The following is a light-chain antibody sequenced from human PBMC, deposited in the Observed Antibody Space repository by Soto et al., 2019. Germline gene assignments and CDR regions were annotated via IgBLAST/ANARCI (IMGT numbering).Light chain of an antibody. J-gene: IGKJ4*01. Sequence: ETVMTQSPATLSVSPGERATLPCRASQSVSSNLAWYQQKPGQPPRLLIYGASTRATGIPARFSGNGSGTEFTLTISSLQSEDFAVYYCQQYNNWPPLTFGGGTKVEIK. CDR3: QQYNNWPPLT. CDR2: GAS. V-gene: IGKV3D-15*01. CDR1: QSVSSN.